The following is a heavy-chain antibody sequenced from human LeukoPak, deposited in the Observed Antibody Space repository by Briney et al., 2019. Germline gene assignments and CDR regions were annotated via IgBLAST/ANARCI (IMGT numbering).Heavy chain of an antibody. CDR3: ARGNYYDSSGYYGSLDY. CDR2: IYSGGST. CDR1: GFTVSSNY. Sequence: QTGGSLGLSCAASGFTVSSNYMSWVRQAPGKGLEWVSVIYSGGSTYYADSVKGRFTISRHNSKNTLYLQMNSLRAEDTAVYYCARGNYYDSSGYYGSLDYWGQGTLVTVSS. V-gene: IGHV3-53*04. D-gene: IGHD3-22*01. J-gene: IGHJ4*02.